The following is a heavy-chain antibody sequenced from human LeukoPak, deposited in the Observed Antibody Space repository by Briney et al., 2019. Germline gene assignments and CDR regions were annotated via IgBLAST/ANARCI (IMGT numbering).Heavy chain of an antibody. J-gene: IGHJ6*03. V-gene: IGHV4-34*01. CDR1: GGSFSGYY. D-gene: IGHD3-10*01. CDR2: INHSGST. Sequence: SETLSLTCVVYGGSFSGYYWSWIRQPPGKGLEWIGEINHSGSTNYNPSLKSRVTISVDTSKNQFSLKLSSVTAADTAVYYCARMRRYYGSGKNYMDVWGKGTTVTVSS. CDR3: ARMRRYYGSGKNYMDV.